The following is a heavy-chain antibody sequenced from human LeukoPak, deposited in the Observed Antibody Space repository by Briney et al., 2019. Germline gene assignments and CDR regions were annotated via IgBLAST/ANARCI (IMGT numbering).Heavy chain of an antibody. Sequence: SETLSLTCAVYGGSFSGCYWSWIRQPPGKGLEWIGEINHSGSTNYNPSLKSRVTISVDTSKNQFSLKLNSVTAADTAVYYCASSGGVSLFDYWGQGTLVTVSS. CDR2: INHSGST. V-gene: IGHV4-34*01. CDR3: ASSGGVSLFDY. J-gene: IGHJ4*02. D-gene: IGHD3-3*01. CDR1: GGSFSGCY.